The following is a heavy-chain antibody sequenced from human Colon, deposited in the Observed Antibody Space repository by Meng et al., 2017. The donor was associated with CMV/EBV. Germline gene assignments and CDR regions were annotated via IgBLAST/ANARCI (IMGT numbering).Heavy chain of an antibody. Sequence: GESLKISCAASGFSFSTYGMHWVRQAPGKGLEWVAYIRSDGGKTVYADSVKGRFTISRDNSRDTLYLQMNILSAEDTAVYYCVKDCGLRGTRDYWGQGTLVTVSS. CDR1: GFSFSTYG. V-gene: IGHV3-30*02. CDR2: IRSDGGKT. CDR3: VKDCGLRGTRDY. J-gene: IGHJ4*02. D-gene: IGHD2-2*01.